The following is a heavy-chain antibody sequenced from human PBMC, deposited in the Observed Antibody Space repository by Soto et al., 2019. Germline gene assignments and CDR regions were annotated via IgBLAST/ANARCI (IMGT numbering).Heavy chain of an antibody. Sequence: SDTLSLTCSVSGGSMSEYFWSWIRQSPGKGLEWIGYIYYLGSTDYNPSLKSRVTISVDTSKRQFSLRLTSVTAADTAVYYCARDGYDGSGSPYPAYWGPGTQVTVSS. CDR3: ARDGYDGSGSPYPAY. V-gene: IGHV4-59*01. CDR1: GGSMSEYF. J-gene: IGHJ4*02. CDR2: IYYLGST. D-gene: IGHD3-10*01.